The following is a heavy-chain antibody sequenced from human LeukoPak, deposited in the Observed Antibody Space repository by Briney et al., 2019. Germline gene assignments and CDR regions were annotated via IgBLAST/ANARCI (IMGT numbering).Heavy chain of an antibody. Sequence: QPGGSLRLSCAASGFTFSSYWMHWVRQAPGKGLVWVSRINSDGSSTIYADSVKGRFTISRDNAKNTLYLQMNSLRAEDTAVYYCARGIMITFGGVIGYYYYYYTDVWGKGTTVTVSS. J-gene: IGHJ6*03. D-gene: IGHD3-16*02. CDR2: INSDGSST. V-gene: IGHV3-74*01. CDR3: ARGIMITFGGVIGYYYYYYTDV. CDR1: GFTFSSYW.